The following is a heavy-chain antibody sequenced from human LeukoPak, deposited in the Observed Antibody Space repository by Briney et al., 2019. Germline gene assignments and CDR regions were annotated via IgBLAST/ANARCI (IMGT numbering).Heavy chain of an antibody. D-gene: IGHD4-17*01. CDR3: ARDFTYGDYYFDY. V-gene: IGHV4-61*08. CDR1: GGSISSYSGGSISHYY. CDR2: IYYSGTT. J-gene: IGHJ4*02. Sequence: SETLSLTCTVSGGSISSYSGGSISHYYWNWIRRPPGRGLEWIGYIYYSGTTWYNPSLKGRVTISVDTSKSQVSLTLNSVTAADTAVYYCARDFTYGDYYFDYWGQGTLVAVSS.